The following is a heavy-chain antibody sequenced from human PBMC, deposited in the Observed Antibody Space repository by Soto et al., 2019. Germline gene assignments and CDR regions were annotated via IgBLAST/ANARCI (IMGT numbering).Heavy chain of an antibody. CDR3: ARGRRTAVTIDY. D-gene: IGHD4-17*01. Sequence: SETLSLTCAVYGGSFSGYYWSWIRQPPGKGLEWIGEINHSGSTNYNPSLKSRVTISVDTSRNQFSLKLSSVAAADTAVYYCARGRRTAVTIDYWGQGTLVTVSS. CDR1: GGSFSGYY. CDR2: INHSGST. V-gene: IGHV4-34*01. J-gene: IGHJ4*02.